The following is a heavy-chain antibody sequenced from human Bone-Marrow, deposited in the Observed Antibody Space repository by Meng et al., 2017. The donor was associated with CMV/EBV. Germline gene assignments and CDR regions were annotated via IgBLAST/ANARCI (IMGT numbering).Heavy chain of an antibody. Sequence: GGSLRLSCAASGFTFSSYAMHWVRQAPGKGLEWVAVISYDGSNKYYADSVKGRFTISRDNSKNTLYLQMNSLRAEDTAVYYCARDFGVDTAMVTTLNDYWGQGTLVTVSS. D-gene: IGHD5-18*01. CDR2: ISYDGSNK. V-gene: IGHV3-30-3*01. J-gene: IGHJ4*02. CDR1: GFTFSSYA. CDR3: ARDFGVDTAMVTTLNDY.